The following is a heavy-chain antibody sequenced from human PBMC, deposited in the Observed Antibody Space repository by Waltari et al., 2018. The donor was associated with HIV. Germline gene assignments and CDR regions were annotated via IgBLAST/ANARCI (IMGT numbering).Heavy chain of an antibody. CDR3: AAGHKYYYGSGSYPLLPDAFDI. Sequence: QMQLVQSGPEVKKPGTSVKVSCKASGFTFTSSAVQWVRQARGQRLEWIGWIVVGSGNTNYAQKFQERVTSTRDMSTSTAYMELSSLRSEDTAVYYCAAGHKYYYGSGSYPLLPDAFDIWGQGTMVTVSS. CDR2: IVVGSGNT. V-gene: IGHV1-58*01. CDR1: GFTFTSSA. J-gene: IGHJ3*02. D-gene: IGHD3-10*01.